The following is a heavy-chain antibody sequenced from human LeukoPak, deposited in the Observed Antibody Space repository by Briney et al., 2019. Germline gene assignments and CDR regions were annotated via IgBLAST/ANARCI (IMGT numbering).Heavy chain of an antibody. J-gene: IGHJ4*02. D-gene: IGHD3-22*01. Sequence: GGSLRLSCAASGFTFSSYAMSWVRQAPGKGLEWVSAISGSGGSTYYADSVKGRFTISRDNAKNSLYLQMNSLRAEDTAVYYCARGGYYYDSSGYFQTDYWGQGTLVTVSS. CDR2: ISGSGGST. CDR3: ARGGYYYDSSGYFQTDY. V-gene: IGHV3-23*01. CDR1: GFTFSSYA.